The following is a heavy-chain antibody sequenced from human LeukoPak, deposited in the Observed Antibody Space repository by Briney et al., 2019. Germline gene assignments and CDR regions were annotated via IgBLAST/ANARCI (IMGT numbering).Heavy chain of an antibody. J-gene: IGHJ4*02. CDR3: ARSQSQSGSYRYYFTY. D-gene: IGHD1-26*01. CDR2: MYYSGNS. Sequence: SETLSLTCSVSGVSVGSAGYYWTWIRQPPGKGLEWIGYMYYSGNSNYNPFLQSRLTMSLDPSKNRFYLKLSSVTAADTAVYYCARSQSQSGSYRYYFTYWGQGTLVTVSS. CDR1: GVSVGSAGYY. V-gene: IGHV4-61*08.